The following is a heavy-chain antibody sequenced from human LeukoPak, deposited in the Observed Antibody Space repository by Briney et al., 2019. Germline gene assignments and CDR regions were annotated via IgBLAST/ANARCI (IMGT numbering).Heavy chain of an antibody. CDR3: ARGGIAAAGNYL. CDR1: GFTFSSYS. Sequence: PGGSLRLSCAASGFTFSSYSMNWVRQAPGKGLEWVSSISSSSSYIYYADSVKGRFTISRDNAKNSLYLQMNSLRAEDTAVYYCARGGIAAAGNYLWGQGTLVTVSS. CDR2: ISSSSSYI. J-gene: IGHJ5*02. D-gene: IGHD6-13*01. V-gene: IGHV3-21*01.